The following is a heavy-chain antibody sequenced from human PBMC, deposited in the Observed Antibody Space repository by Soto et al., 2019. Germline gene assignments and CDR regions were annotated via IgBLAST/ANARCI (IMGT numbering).Heavy chain of an antibody. CDR2: SDPSDSYT. CDR3: ARLSLIAIFGVVTHPFDI. Sequence: GESLKISCKGSGYSFTSYWLSCVRQMPGKGLEWVVRSDPSDSYTNYSPSFQGHVTISADKSISTAYLQWSSLKASDTAMYYCARLSLIAIFGVVTHPFDIWGQATMVTVSS. D-gene: IGHD3-3*01. J-gene: IGHJ3*02. CDR1: GYSFTSYW. V-gene: IGHV5-10-1*01.